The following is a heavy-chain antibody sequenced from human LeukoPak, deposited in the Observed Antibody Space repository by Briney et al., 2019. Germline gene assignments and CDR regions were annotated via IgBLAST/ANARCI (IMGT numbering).Heavy chain of an antibody. CDR1: GFTFSSYS. CDR2: ISSSSTTI. V-gene: IGHV3-48*01. J-gene: IGHJ3*02. D-gene: IGHD3-22*01. CDR3: AGTYYYDKGAFDI. Sequence: GGSLRLSCAASGFTFSSYSMNWVRQAPGKGLEWVSYISSSSTTINYADSVKGRFTISRDNAKNSLYLQMNSLRAEDTAVYYCAGTYYYDKGAFDIWGQGTMVTVSS.